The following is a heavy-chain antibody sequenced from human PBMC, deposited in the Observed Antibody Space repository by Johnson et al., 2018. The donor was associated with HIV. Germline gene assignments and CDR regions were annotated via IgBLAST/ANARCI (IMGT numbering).Heavy chain of an antibody. D-gene: IGHD1-26*01. Sequence: QMQLVESGGGVVKPGGSLRLSCAASGFTFSNYGMYWVRQAPGKGLEWVAFIRYDESNEYYADSVKGRFTISRDNSKNTLYLQMNSLRAEDTAVYHCARDRIVGADYDAFDIWGQGTMVTVSS. CDR1: GFTFSNYG. CDR3: ARDRIVGADYDAFDI. J-gene: IGHJ3*02. CDR2: IRYDESNE. V-gene: IGHV3-30*02.